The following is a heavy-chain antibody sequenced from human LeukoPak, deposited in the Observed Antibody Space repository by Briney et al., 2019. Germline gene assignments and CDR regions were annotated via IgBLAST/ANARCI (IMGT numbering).Heavy chain of an antibody. J-gene: IGHJ4*02. Sequence: SETLSLTCAVYGGSFSGYYWGWIRQPPGKGLEWIGSIYYSGSTYYNPSLKSRVTISVDTSKNQFSLKLSSVTAADTAVYYCAGIGSGSYSVDYWGQGTLVTVSS. V-gene: IGHV4-39*01. CDR3: AGIGSGSYSVDY. D-gene: IGHD3-10*01. CDR1: GGSFSGYY. CDR2: IYYSGST.